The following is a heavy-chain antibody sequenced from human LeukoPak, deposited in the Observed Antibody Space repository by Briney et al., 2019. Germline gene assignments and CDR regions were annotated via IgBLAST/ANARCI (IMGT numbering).Heavy chain of an antibody. CDR2: IYYSGST. CDR3: AREQRDGYILDY. CDR1: GGSISSGGYY. V-gene: IGHV4-61*08. Sequence: SETLSLTCTVSGGSISSGGYYWSWIRQPPGKGLEWIGYIYYSGSTNYNPSLKSRVTISVDTSKNQFSLKLSSVTAADTAVYYCAREQRDGYILDYWGQGTLVTVSS. J-gene: IGHJ4*02. D-gene: IGHD5-24*01.